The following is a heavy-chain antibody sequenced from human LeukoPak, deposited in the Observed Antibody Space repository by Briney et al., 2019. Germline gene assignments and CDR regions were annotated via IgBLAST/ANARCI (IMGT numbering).Heavy chain of an antibody. CDR1: GCTFSSYA. CDR2: ITGSCVGT. J-gene: IGHJ4*02. D-gene: IGHD6-19*01. CDR3: AKDEGSGWFFFDY. Sequence: GGSLRLSCAAAGCTFSSYAMSWVRQAPGKVLEWVSAITGSCVGTYCADSVTGRFTISRDNSKNTLYLPMNTLRAEDSAVYYCAKDEGSGWFFFDYWGQGTQVTVSS. V-gene: IGHV3-23*01.